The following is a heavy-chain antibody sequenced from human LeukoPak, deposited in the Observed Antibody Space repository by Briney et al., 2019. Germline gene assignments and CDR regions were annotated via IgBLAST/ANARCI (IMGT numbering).Heavy chain of an antibody. CDR1: GFTFSGSA. V-gene: IGHV3-73*01. CDR2: IRSKANSYAT. CDR3: TRPYIVPAAFDT. Sequence: PGGSLRLSCAASGFTFSGSAMHWVRQASGKGLEWVGRIRSKANSYATAYAASVKGRFTISRDDSKNTAYLQMNSLKTEDTAVYYCTRPYIVPAAFDTWGQGTMVTVSS. J-gene: IGHJ3*02. D-gene: IGHD2-15*01.